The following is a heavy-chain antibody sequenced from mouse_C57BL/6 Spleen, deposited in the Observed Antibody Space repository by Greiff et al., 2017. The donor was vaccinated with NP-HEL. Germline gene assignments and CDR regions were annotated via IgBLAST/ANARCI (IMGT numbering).Heavy chain of an antibody. CDR2: ISNLAYSI. J-gene: IGHJ1*03. D-gene: IGHD4-1*02. V-gene: IGHV5-15*01. CDR3: ARQPQLGGYFDV. Sequence: EVQGVESGGGLVQPGGSLKLSCAASGFTFSDYGMAWVRQAPRKGPEWVAFISNLAYSIYYADTVTGRFTISRENAKNTLYLEMSSLRSEDTAMYYCARQPQLGGYFDVWGTGTTVTVSS. CDR1: GFTFSDYG.